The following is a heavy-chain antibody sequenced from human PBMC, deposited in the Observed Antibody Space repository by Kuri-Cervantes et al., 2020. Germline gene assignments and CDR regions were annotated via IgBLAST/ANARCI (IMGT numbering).Heavy chain of an antibody. J-gene: IGHJ4*02. CDR1: GFTFDDYA. CDR2: ISWNSGGI. V-gene: IGHV3-9*01. Sequence: GGSLRLSCAASGFTFDDYAMHWVRQAPGKGLEWVSGISWNSGGIGHADSVKGRFTISRDNVKNSLYLQMNSLRAEDTALYYCAKDLTYRSSSGFDNWGQGTLVTVSS. CDR3: AKDLTYRSSSGFDN. D-gene: IGHD6-6*01.